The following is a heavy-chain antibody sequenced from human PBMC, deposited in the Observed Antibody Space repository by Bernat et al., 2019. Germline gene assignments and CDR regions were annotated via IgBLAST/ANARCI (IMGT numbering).Heavy chain of an antibody. V-gene: IGHV1-69*02. CDR3: ASPKYSSSSPRWYYFDY. D-gene: IGHD6-6*01. CDR1: GGTFSNYT. Sequence: QVQLVQSGAEVKKPGSSVKVSCKASGGTFSNYTISWVRQAPGQGLEWMGRIIPILGIANYAQKFQGRVTITADKSTSTAYMELSSLRSEDTAVYYCASPKYSSSSPRWYYFDYWGQGTLVTVSS. J-gene: IGHJ4*02. CDR2: IIPILGIA.